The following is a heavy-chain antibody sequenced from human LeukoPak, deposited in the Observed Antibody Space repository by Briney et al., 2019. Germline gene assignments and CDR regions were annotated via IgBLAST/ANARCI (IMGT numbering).Heavy chain of an antibody. CDR2: ISGSGGST. CDR3: ARCDCSGTSCSPYYYYYYMDV. V-gene: IGHV3-23*01. CDR1: GFSFSSYA. J-gene: IGHJ6*03. Sequence: GGSLRLSCAASGFSFSSYAMSWVRQAAGKGLEWVSAISGSGGSTYYVDSVTGRFTISRDNSKNTLYLQMNSLRAEDTAVYYCARCDCSGTSCSPYYYYYYMDVWGKGTTVTVSS. D-gene: IGHD2-2*01.